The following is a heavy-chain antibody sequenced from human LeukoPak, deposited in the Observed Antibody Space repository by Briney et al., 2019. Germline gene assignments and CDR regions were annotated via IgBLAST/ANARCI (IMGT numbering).Heavy chain of an antibody. CDR3: AKKVNYYDSSGYYPFDC. D-gene: IGHD3-22*01. V-gene: IGHV3-23*01. J-gene: IGHJ4*02. Sequence: GSLRLSCAASGFTFSSYAMSWVRQAPGKGLEWVSAISGSGDSTYYADSVKGRFTISRDNSKNTLYLQMNSLRAEDTAVYYCAKKVNYYDSSGYYPFDCWGQGTLVTVSS. CDR2: ISGSGDST. CDR1: GFTFSSYA.